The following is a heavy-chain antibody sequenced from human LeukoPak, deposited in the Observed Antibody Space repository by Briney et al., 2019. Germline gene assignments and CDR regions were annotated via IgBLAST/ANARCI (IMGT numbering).Heavy chain of an antibody. J-gene: IGHJ5*02. CDR3: AREGHGDYADNWFDP. CDR2: INPNSGDT. V-gene: IGHV1-2*02. D-gene: IGHD4-17*01. CDR1: GYSFTGYY. Sequence: GASVKVSCKASGYSFTGYYIHWVRQAPGQGLEWMGWINPNSGDTKYAQKFQGRVTMTRDTSISTAYMELGRLRSDDTAVYYCAREGHGDYADNWFDPWGQGTLVTVSS.